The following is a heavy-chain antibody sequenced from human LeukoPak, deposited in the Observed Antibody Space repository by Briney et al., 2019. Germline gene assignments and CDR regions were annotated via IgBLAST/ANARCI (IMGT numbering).Heavy chain of an antibody. CDR3: AKDISSGYYFDY. Sequence: GGSLRLSCAASGFTFSSYGMSWVRQAPGRGLEWIAAISGDDGSTYHIDSVKGRFTISRDNSKNTLYLQMNRLRAEDTALYYCAKDISSGYYFDYWGQGTQVTVSS. J-gene: IGHJ4*02. V-gene: IGHV3-23*01. D-gene: IGHD3-22*01. CDR1: GFTFSSYG. CDR2: ISGDDGST.